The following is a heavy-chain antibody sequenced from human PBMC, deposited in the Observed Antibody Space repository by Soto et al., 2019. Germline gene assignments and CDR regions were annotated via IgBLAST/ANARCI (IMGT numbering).Heavy chain of an antibody. D-gene: IGHD2-2*01. J-gene: IGHJ5*02. Sequence: WGALKISCKSAGYSFTTYWIAWVRQMPGKGVEGRGSIYPGDSDTRYSRSCQGQVTISVGKSISTAYLQWSSRKPSDTAIYYCAKRGKESTRSFWFVPWGQGPLVSVSS. CDR3: AKRGKESTRSFWFVP. V-gene: IGHV5-51*01. CDR1: GYSFTTYW. CDR2: IYPGDSDT.